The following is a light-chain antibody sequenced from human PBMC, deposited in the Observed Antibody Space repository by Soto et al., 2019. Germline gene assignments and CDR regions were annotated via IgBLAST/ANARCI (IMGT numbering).Light chain of an antibody. J-gene: IGKJ1*01. Sequence: IVLTQSPATLTLSPGERATLSCRASQSVSRYLAWYQQKPGQAPRLLIYGAYTRATGIPDRFSGSGSGTDFTLTTSRLEPEDFAVFYCQQYGSSPQTFGQGTKVDI. CDR3: QQYGSSPQT. CDR1: QSVSRY. V-gene: IGKV3-20*01. CDR2: GAY.